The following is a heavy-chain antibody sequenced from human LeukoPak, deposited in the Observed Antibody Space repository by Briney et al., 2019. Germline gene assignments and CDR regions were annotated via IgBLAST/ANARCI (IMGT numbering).Heavy chain of an antibody. CDR1: GGSISSYY. J-gene: IGHJ4*02. V-gene: IGHV4-59*01. CDR2: IYYSGST. D-gene: IGHD3-10*01. CDR3: ARGYGSGSYLRDFDY. Sequence: SETLSLTCTVSGGSISSYYWSWIRQPPGKGLEWIGYIYYSGSTNYNPSLKSRVTISVDTSKNQFSLKLSSVTAADTAVYYCARGYGSGSYLRDFDYWGQGTLVTVSS.